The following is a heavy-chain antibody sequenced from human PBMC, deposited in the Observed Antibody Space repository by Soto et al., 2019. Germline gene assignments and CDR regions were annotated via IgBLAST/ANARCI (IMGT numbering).Heavy chain of an antibody. D-gene: IGHD6-6*01. V-gene: IGHV1-2*02. CDR2: INAHSGGT. J-gene: IGHJ5*02. CDR3: AKDLARQLAYWLDP. Sequence: ASVKVSCKASGFSFTGYYIHWLRQAPGQGLEWMGWINAHSGGTEYAQKFQGRVTLTRDTSIATAYLTLTSLTSDDTALYYCAKDLARQLAYWLDPWGQGTQVTVSS. CDR1: GFSFTGYY.